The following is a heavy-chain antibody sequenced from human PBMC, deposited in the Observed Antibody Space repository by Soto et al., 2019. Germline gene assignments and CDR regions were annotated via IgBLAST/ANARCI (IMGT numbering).Heavy chain of an antibody. D-gene: IGHD2-15*01. Sequence: QVQLVQSGAEVKKPGSSVKVSCKASGGTFSSYAISWVRQAPGQGLEWMGGIIPIFGTANYAQKFQGRVTITXXEXTNXAYMELSSLRSEDTAVYYCAREGCSGGSCYYWFDPWGQGTLVTVSS. CDR1: GGTFSSYA. CDR3: AREGCSGGSCYYWFDP. CDR2: IIPIFGTA. V-gene: IGHV1-69*05. J-gene: IGHJ5*02.